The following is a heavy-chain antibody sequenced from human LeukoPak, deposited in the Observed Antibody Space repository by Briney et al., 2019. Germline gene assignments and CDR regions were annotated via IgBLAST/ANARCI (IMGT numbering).Heavy chain of an antibody. Sequence: GGSLRLSCAASGFTFSSYGMHWVRQAPGKGLEWVAVISYDGSNKYYAASVKGRFTISRDNSKNTLYLQMNSLRAEDTAVYYCAKSRRGYSTYYYYGMDVWGQGTTVTVSS. J-gene: IGHJ6*02. D-gene: IGHD4-11*01. CDR2: ISYDGSNK. CDR3: AKSRRGYSTYYYYGMDV. CDR1: GFTFSSYG. V-gene: IGHV3-30*18.